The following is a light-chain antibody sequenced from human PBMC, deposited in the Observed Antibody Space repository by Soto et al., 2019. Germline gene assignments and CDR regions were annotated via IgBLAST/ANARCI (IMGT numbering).Light chain of an antibody. Sequence: IVLTQSPCTLSLSPGERATLSCRASQSISSTSLTWYHQRPGQAPRLLIYDASRRATGIPDRFSGSGSGKDFRLTISRLELEHFEVYSCQHHDSVRCTFGLGIKVEIX. J-gene: IGKJ1*01. CDR2: DAS. CDR1: QSISSTS. V-gene: IGKV3-20*01. CDR3: QHHDSVRCT.